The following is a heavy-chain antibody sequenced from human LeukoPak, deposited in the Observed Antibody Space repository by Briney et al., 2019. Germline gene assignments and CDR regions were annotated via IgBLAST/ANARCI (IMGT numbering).Heavy chain of an antibody. Sequence: KPSETLSLTCAVSGYSISSGYYWGWIRQPPGKGLEWIGSIYHSGSTYYNPSLKSRVTISVDTSKNQFSLKLSSVTAADTAVYYCASASGASSSSYFDYWGQGTLVIVSS. CDR3: ASASGASSSSYFDY. CDR2: IYHSGST. D-gene: IGHD3-10*01. V-gene: IGHV4-38-2*01. CDR1: GYSISSGYY. J-gene: IGHJ4*02.